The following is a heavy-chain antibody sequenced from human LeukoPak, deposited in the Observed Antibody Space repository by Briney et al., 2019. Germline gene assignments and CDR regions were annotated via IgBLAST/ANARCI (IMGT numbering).Heavy chain of an antibody. CDR2: ISAYNGKT. J-gene: IGHJ4*02. CDR3: ARGLGAIDY. Sequence: ASVRVSCKASGYTFTSQGISWVRQAPGQGFESMGWISAYNGKTEYAEKFQGRVTMSTDASTSTACLELTSLTSDDTAVYFCARGLGAIDYWGQGTLVTVSS. CDR1: GYTFTSQG. V-gene: IGHV1-18*01. D-gene: IGHD3-10*01.